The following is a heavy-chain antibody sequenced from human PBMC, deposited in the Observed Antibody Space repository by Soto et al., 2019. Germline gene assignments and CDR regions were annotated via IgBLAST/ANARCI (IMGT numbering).Heavy chain of an antibody. D-gene: IGHD3-22*01. CDR1: GGSISSSSYY. CDR3: ARLSFYVSIGAAAFET. CDR2: IYYSGST. V-gene: IGHV4-39*01. Sequence: QLQLQESGPGLVKPSETLSLTCTVSGGSISSSSYYWGWIRQPPGKGLEWIGSIYYSGSTYYNPSLKSRVPISVAPSKNRSPLNLTSVTAADPAVNTGARLSFYVSIGAAAFETGGKGQWSPSLQ. J-gene: IGHJ3*02.